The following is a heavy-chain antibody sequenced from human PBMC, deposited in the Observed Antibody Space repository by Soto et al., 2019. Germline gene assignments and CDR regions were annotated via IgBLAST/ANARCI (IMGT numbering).Heavy chain of an antibody. Sequence: PGESLKISCNCSGYSFTIYCIGLVLQMPGKGLEWMGTIYPGDSDTRYSPSFQGQVTISADKSISTAYLQWSSLKASDTAMYYCARHPGGYYYDTSGWFDPCGQGALVTFSS. V-gene: IGHV5-51*01. CDR3: ARHPGGYYYDTSGWFDP. J-gene: IGHJ5*02. CDR2: IYPGDSDT. D-gene: IGHD3-22*01. CDR1: GYSFTIYC.